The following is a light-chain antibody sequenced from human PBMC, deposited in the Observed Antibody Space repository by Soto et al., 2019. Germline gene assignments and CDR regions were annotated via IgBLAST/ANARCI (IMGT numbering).Light chain of an antibody. J-gene: IGKJ4*01. CDR3: QKFSSYPLT. CDR1: QSVSSN. CDR2: GES. Sequence: VMTQSPATLSLPPGESATLSCRASQSVSSNLAWYQQKTGQAPRLLIYGESTRATGIPDRFSGGGSGTDFTLTISSLEPEDFAVYYCQKFSSYPLTCGGGTKVDIK. V-gene: IGKV3-15*01.